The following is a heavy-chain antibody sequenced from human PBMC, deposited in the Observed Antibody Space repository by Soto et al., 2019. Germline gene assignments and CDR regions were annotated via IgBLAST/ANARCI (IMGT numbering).Heavy chain of an antibody. J-gene: IGHJ4*02. Sequence: QPGGSLRLSCAASGFTFSSYGMHWVRQAPGKGLEWVAVISYDGSNKYYADSVKGRFTISRDNSKNTLYLQMNSLRAEDTAVYYCAKGFRLHTLYYFDYWGQGTLVTVSS. CDR1: GFTFSSYG. CDR2: ISYDGSNK. V-gene: IGHV3-30*18. CDR3: AKGFRLHTLYYFDY. D-gene: IGHD4-4*01.